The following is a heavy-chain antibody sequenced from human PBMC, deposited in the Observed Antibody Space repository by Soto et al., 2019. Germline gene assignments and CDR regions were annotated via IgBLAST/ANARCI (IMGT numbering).Heavy chain of an antibody. V-gene: IGHV4-4*02. CDR2: TYHSETT. CDR3: AREVNSSPARGPNWFDP. D-gene: IGHD6-13*01. Sequence: PSETLSLTCAVSGDSINNSDLWSWVRPPPGKGLEWIGETYHSETTNYNPSLKTRVTISIDKSKNQFSLKMNSVTAADTAVYYCAREVNSSPARGPNWFDPWGQGTLVTVSS. CDR1: GDSINNSDL. J-gene: IGHJ5*02.